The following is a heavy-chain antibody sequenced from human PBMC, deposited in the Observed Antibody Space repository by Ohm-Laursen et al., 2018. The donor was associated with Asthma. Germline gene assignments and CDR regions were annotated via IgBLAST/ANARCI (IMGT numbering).Heavy chain of an antibody. CDR3: AKPRFRNPGITMIVLFDY. CDR1: GFSFRDYG. Sequence: SLRLSCTASGFSFRDYGMHWVRQAPGKGLEWVAVISYDGSNKYYADSVKGRFTISRDNSKNTLYLQMNSLRAEDTAVYYCAKPRFRNPGITMIVLFDYWGQGTLVTVSS. J-gene: IGHJ4*02. CDR2: ISYDGSNK. D-gene: IGHD3-22*01. V-gene: IGHV3-30*18.